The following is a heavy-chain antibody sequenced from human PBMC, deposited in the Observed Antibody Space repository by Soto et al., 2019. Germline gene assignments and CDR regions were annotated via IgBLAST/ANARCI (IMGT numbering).Heavy chain of an antibody. J-gene: IGHJ4*02. CDR2: ISPSFGTP. CDR3: ARVVVGSRLSLDY. D-gene: IGHD1-26*01. V-gene: IGHV1-69*01. Sequence: QVQLVQSGAEVKKPGSSVTVSCKASGGTFSSYTISWVRQAPGQGLEWMAGISPSFGTPIYAQKFQDRVTITADESTMTAYMEMNRLTSEDTAVYYCARVVVGSRLSLDYWGEGTLFTISS. CDR1: GGTFSSYT.